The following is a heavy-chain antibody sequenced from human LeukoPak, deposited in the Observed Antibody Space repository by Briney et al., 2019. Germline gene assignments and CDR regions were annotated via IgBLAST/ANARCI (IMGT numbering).Heavy chain of an antibody. J-gene: IGHJ6*02. V-gene: IGHV1-18*01. CDR1: GYTFTSYG. CDR2: ISAYNGNT. D-gene: IGHD3-16*02. Sequence: GASVKVSCKASGYTFTSYGISWVRQAPGQGLEWMGWISAYNGNTNYAQKLQGRVTMTTDTSTSTAYMELRSLRSDDTAVYYCARAAITFGGVIGPYYYYGMDVWGQGTTVTVSS. CDR3: ARAAITFGGVIGPYYYYGMDV.